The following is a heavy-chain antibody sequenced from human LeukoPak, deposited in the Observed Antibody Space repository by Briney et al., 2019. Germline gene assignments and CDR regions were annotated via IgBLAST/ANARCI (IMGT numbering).Heavy chain of an antibody. CDR1: GFTFRNYA. CDR3: AKDQWFDS. Sequence: GGSLRLSCAASGFTFRNYAMSWVRQAPGKGLEWVSSITGSGSSTYYADSVKGRFTISRDNFTNTLDLQMDSLRAEETDVYYCAKDQWFDSWGQGTLVTVSS. V-gene: IGHV3-23*01. CDR2: ITGSGSST. J-gene: IGHJ5*01.